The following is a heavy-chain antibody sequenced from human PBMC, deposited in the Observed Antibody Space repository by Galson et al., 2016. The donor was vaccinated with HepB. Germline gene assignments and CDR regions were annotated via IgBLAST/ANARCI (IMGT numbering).Heavy chain of an antibody. Sequence: SLRLSCAASGFSFDDYAFHWVRQAPGKGLEWVSGISSNGSIVAFAESVKGRFSISRDNARNHLFLQMNSLRPDDTALYYCVRDDATADLFYGLDVWGPGTTVTVSS. CDR1: GFSFDDYA. CDR2: ISSNGSIV. CDR3: VRDDATADLFYGLDV. J-gene: IGHJ6*02. V-gene: IGHV3-9*01. D-gene: IGHD4-11*01.